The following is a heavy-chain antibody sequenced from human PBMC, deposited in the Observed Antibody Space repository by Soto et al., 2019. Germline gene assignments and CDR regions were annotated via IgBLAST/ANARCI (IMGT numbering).Heavy chain of an antibody. CDR3: VKVLDRGVGVPRFYFDS. V-gene: IGHV3-74*01. Sequence: XLSLRRSLAAAGFTPSNSCRHWVRQVSGNRLEWVSRINADGTSTSYADSVKGRFTISRDNAKNTLYLHVNSLRAEDTAVYYCVKVLDRGVGVPRFYFDSWGQGALVTVS. CDR1: GFTPSNSC. J-gene: IGHJ4*02. D-gene: IGHD2-2*03. CDR2: INADGTST.